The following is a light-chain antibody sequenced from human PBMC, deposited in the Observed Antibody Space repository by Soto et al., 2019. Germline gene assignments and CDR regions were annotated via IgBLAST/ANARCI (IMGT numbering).Light chain of an antibody. Sequence: QSVLTQPPSVSAAPVQKVTMSCSGGSSSIGNYYVSWHQQLPGTAPKLLIYENDKRPSGIPDRFSGSKSGTSATLGITGLQTGDEADYYCGTWDSSLSIFVFGTGTKVTVL. CDR2: END. J-gene: IGLJ1*01. V-gene: IGLV1-51*02. CDR3: GTWDSSLSIFV. CDR1: SSSIGNYY.